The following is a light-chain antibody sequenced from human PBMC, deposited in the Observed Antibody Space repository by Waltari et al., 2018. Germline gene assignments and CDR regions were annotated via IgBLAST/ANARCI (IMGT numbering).Light chain of an antibody. CDR3: QHYVRLPAT. J-gene: IGKJ1*01. V-gene: IGKV3-20*01. Sequence: EIVLTQSPGTLSFSPGERATLSCRASQSVGRTLAWYQQKPGQAPRLLIYAASNRATGIPDRFSGSGSGTDFSLTISRLEPEDFAVYYCQHYVRLPATFGQGTKVAIK. CDR1: QSVGRT. CDR2: AAS.